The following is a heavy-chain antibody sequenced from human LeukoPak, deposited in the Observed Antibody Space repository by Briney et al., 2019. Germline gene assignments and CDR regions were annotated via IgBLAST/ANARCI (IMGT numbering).Heavy chain of an antibody. CDR3: TRPRYYYGSRSSYYFDY. Sequence: GGSLRLSRAASGFTLTNYWMHWVRQVPGKGLVWVSYINSDGSSTSYADSVKGRFTISRDNAKNTLYLQMNSLRAEDTAVYYCTRPRYYYGSRSSYYFDYWGQGTLVTVSS. CDR2: INSDGSST. V-gene: IGHV3-74*01. J-gene: IGHJ4*02. CDR1: GFTLTNYW. D-gene: IGHD3-10*01.